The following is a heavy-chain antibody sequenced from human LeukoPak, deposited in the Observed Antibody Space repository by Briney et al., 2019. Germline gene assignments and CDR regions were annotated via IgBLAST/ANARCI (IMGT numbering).Heavy chain of an antibody. D-gene: IGHD3-3*01. CDR3: ARDPYYDFWSGYYN. V-gene: IGHV1-2*06. CDR1: GYTFTGYY. Sequence: ASVKVSCKASGYTFTGYYMHWVRQAPGQGLEWMGRINPNSGGTNYAQKFQGRVTMTRDTSISTAYMELSRLRSDDTAVYYCARDPYYDFWSGYYNWGQGTLATVSS. J-gene: IGHJ4*02. CDR2: INPNSGGT.